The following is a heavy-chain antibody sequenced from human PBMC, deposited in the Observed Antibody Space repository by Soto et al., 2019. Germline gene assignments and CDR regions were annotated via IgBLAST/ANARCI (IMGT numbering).Heavy chain of an antibody. J-gene: IGHJ4*02. D-gene: IGHD2-15*01. V-gene: IGHV3-30-3*01. CDR3: AREYCSGGSCRSEGEFDY. Sequence: QVQLVESGGGVVQPGRSLRLSCAASGFTFSSYAMHWVRQAPGKGLEWVAVISYDGSNKYYADSVKGRFTISRDNSKNTLYLQMTSLRAEDTGVYYCAREYCSGGSCRSEGEFDYWGQGTLVTVSS. CDR2: ISYDGSNK. CDR1: GFTFSSYA.